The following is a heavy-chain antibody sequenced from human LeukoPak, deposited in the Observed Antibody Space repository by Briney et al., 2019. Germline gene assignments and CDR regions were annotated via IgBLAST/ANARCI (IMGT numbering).Heavy chain of an antibody. CDR3: AREYGDIVVVPALSEFDP. CDR1: GYTFTSYY. V-gene: IGHV1-46*01. D-gene: IGHD2-2*01. CDR2: INPSGGST. Sequence: GASVKVSCKASGYTFTSYYMHWVRQAPGQGLEWMGIINPSGGSTSYAQKFQGRVTMTRDTSTSTVYMELSSLRSEDTAVYYCAREYGDIVVVPALSEFDPWGQGTLVTVSS. J-gene: IGHJ5*02.